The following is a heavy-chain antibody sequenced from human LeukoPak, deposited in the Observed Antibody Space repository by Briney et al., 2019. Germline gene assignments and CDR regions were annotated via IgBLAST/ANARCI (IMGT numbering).Heavy chain of an antibody. CDR2: INSDGSST. J-gene: IGHJ4*02. CDR1: GFTFSSYW. Sequence: PVGSLRLSCVASGFTFSSYWMHWVRQAPGKGLLWVSRINSDGSSTNYADSVKGRFTISRDNAKNTLYLQVKSLRAEDTAVYYCARGPSGWGSLDSWGQGTLVTVSS. CDR3: ARGPSGWGSLDS. V-gene: IGHV3-74*01. D-gene: IGHD7-27*01.